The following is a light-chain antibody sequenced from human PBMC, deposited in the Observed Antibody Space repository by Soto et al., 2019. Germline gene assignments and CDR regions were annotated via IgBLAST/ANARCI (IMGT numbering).Light chain of an antibody. CDR1: SSNIGAGYD. V-gene: IGLV1-40*01. J-gene: IGLJ2*01. CDR3: QSYDSSLSAVV. CDR2: GNS. Sequence: QSVLTQPPSVSGAPGQRVTISCTGSSSNIGAGYDVHWYQQLPGTAPNLLIYGNSNRPSGVPDRFSGSKSGTSASLAITGLQAGDEADYYCQSYDSSLSAVVFGGGTKLTVL.